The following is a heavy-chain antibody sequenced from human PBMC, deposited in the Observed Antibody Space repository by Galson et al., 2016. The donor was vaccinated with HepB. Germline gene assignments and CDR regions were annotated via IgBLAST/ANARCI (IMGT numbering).Heavy chain of an antibody. CDR2: IWFDGSEK. CDR1: GFTFSNYG. J-gene: IGHJ5*02. Sequence: SLRLSCAASGFTFSNYGMHWVRQAPGKGLEWVAVIWFDGSEKYYADSVKGRFTISRDNSKNTLYLQMDSLRVEDTAVYYCARAGGTVYYHDSSGYSTWGQGTLVTVSS. D-gene: IGHD3-22*01. CDR3: ARAGGTVYYHDSSGYST. V-gene: IGHV3-33*01.